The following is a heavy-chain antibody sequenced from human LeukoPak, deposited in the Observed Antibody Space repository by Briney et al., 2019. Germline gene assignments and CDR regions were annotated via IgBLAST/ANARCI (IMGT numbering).Heavy chain of an antibody. CDR1: GFTFSSYS. V-gene: IGHV3-21*01. D-gene: IGHD6-19*01. CDR2: ISSSSSYI. Sequence: GGSLRLSCAASGFTFSSYSMNWVRQAPGKGLEWVSSISSSSSYIYYADSVKGRFTISRDNAKNSLYLQMNSLRAEDTAVYYCARTWGRSVAVDWYFDLWGRGTLVTVSS. CDR3: ARTWGRSVAVDWYFDL. J-gene: IGHJ2*01.